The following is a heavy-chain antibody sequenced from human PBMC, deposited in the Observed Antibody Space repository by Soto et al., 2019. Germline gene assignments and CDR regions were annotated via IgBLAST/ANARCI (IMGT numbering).Heavy chain of an antibody. V-gene: IGHV1-69*06. CDR3: ARGQYYSSGSAATSYFYFGIDV. D-gene: IGHD3-10*01. CDR1: GRSFISAG. CDR2: IIPVFGNT. J-gene: IGHJ6*02. Sequence: SGKVSCKASGRSFISAGFIWVRQAPGQGLEWMGGIIPVFGNTKYVQRFQGRLTITADKSTSTVYMEMSSLSSEDTAVYFCARGQYYSSGSAATSYFYFGIDVWGQGTTVTVYS.